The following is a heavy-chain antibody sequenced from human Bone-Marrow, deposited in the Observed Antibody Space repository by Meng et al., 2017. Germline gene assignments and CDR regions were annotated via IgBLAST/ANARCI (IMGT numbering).Heavy chain of an antibody. CDR3: ARDLIKDIVVVVAATAPVSYYGMDV. CDR1: GGTFSSYA. Sequence: SVKVSCKASGGTFSSYAISWVRQAPGQGLEWMGGIIPIFGTANYAQKFQGRVTITADKSTSTAYMELSSLRSEETAVYYCARDLIKDIVVVVAATAPVSYYGMDVWGQGTTVTVSS. CDR2: IIPIFGTA. D-gene: IGHD2-15*01. J-gene: IGHJ6*02. V-gene: IGHV1-69*06.